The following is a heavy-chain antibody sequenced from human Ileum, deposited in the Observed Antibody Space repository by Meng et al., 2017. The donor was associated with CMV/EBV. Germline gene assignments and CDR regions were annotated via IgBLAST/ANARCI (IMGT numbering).Heavy chain of an antibody. D-gene: IGHD6-13*01. V-gene: IGHV1-2*02. Sequence: SGFTCVDYYMHWLRPAPGLGLKWRGCIRLGSGATNYAQRFRGRVTLTRDTSITKVYMGLSWLTSDDTDVYFCARDSEIAAGTYFDYWGQGSLVTVSS. J-gene: IGHJ4*02. CDR1: GFTCVDYY. CDR2: IRLGSGAT. CDR3: ARDSEIAAGTYFDY.